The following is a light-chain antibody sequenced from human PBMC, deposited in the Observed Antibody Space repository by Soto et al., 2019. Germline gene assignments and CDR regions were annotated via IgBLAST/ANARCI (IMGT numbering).Light chain of an antibody. CDR2: EVS. V-gene: IGKV2-30*01. Sequence: DVDMTQSPLSLPVTLGQPASISCRSSQSLVYSDGNTYLNWFQQRPGQSPRRLIYEVSNRESGVPDRFGGSGSGTDFTLKISRVEAEDVGVYYCMQGTHWPWTFGQGTKVEIK. CDR3: MQGTHWPWT. CDR1: QSLVYSDGNTY. J-gene: IGKJ1*01.